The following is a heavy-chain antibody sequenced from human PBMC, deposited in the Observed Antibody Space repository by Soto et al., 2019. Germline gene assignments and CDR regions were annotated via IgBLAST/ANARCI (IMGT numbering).Heavy chain of an antibody. J-gene: IGHJ5*02. Sequence: GGSLRLSCAASGFTFSSYWMSWVRQAPGKGLEWVANIKQDGSEKYYVDSVKGRFTISRDNAKNSLYLQMNSLRAEDTAVYYCARRRIAVAASWFDPWGQGTLVTVSS. V-gene: IGHV3-7*01. CDR2: IKQDGSEK. D-gene: IGHD6-19*01. CDR1: GFTFSSYW. CDR3: ARRRIAVAASWFDP.